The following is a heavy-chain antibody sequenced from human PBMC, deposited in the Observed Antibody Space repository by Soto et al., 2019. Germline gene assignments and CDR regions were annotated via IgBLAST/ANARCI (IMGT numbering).Heavy chain of an antibody. V-gene: IGHV1-8*01. CDR2: MNPNSGNT. J-gene: IGHJ4*02. D-gene: IGHD3-10*01. CDR1: GYTFTSYD. CDR3: ASLTCSSHYYGSEPVEY. Sequence: VASVKVSRKASGYTFTSYDINWVRQATGQGLEKKGWMNPNSGNTGYAQKIQGRVTMTRNTSISTAYMELSSLRSEDSDVYFCASLTCSSHYYGSEPVEYWGQGTLVTVSS.